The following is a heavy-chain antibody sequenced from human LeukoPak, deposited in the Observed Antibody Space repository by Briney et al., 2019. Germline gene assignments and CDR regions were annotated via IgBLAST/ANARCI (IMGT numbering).Heavy chain of an antibody. CDR1: GYTFTGCY. Sequence: ASVKVSCKASGYTFTGCYMHWVRQAPGQGLEWMGWINPNSGGTNYAQKFQGRVTMTRDTSISTAYMELSRLRSDDTAVYYCARGGGYSYGYSWFDPWGQGTLVTVSS. D-gene: IGHD5-18*01. V-gene: IGHV1-2*02. CDR3: ARGGGYSYGYSWFDP. CDR2: INPNSGGT. J-gene: IGHJ5*02.